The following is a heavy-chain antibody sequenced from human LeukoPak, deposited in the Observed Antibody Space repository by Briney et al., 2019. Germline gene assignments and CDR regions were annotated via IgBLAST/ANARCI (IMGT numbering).Heavy chain of an antibody. V-gene: IGHV3-11*06. CDR3: GRGIYYDSVGYPYYFVP. J-gene: IGHJ5*02. CDR1: GFTFNAFY. CDR2: ISGSGSDT. Sequence: GGSLRLSCAASGFTFNAFYMSWIRQAPGKGLEWVSYISGSGSDTNYADSVQGRFTISRDTSKSTLYLQMNSLRPEDTAVYYCGRGIYYDSVGYPYYFVPWGQGTLVTVSS. D-gene: IGHD3-22*01.